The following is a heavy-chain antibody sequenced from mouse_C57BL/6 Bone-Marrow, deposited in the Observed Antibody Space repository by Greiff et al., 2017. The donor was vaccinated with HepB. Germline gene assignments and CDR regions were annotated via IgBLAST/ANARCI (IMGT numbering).Heavy chain of an antibody. CDR1: GYSFTSYY. Sequence: QVQLKESGPELVKPGASVKISCKASGYSFTSYYIHWVKQRPGQGLEWIGWIYPGSGNTKYNEKFKGKATLTAATSSSPAYMQLSSLTSEDSAVYYCARRTLTGTDWYFDVWGTGTTVTVSS. CDR3: ARRTLTGTDWYFDV. V-gene: IGHV1-66*01. CDR2: IYPGSGNT. J-gene: IGHJ1*03. D-gene: IGHD4-1*01.